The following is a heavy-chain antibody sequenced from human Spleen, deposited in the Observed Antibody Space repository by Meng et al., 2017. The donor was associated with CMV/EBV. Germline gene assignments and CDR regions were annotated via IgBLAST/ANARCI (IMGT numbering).Heavy chain of an antibody. CDR3: ARAYCGGDCYSGFDY. J-gene: IGHJ4*02. D-gene: IGHD2-21*01. CDR2: IFDSGIT. Sequence: SGGSLSRSHWWSWVRQPPGKGLEWIGEIFDSGITYYNLSLKSRVTILLDKSKNHFSLKLNSVTAADTAVYYCARAYCGGDCYSGFDYWGQGTLVTVSS. CDR1: GGSLSRSHW. V-gene: IGHV4-4*02.